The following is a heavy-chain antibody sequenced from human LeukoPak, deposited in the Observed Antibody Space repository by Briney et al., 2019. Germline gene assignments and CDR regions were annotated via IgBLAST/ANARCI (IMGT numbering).Heavy chain of an antibody. CDR2: INPSGGST. Sequence: ASVTVSCKASGYTFTGYYMHWVRQAPGQGLEWMGIINPSGGSTSYAQKFQGRVTMTRDTSTSTVYMELSSLRSEDTAVYYCARSSTENYGSGSLQKLAPYYFDYWGQGTLVTVSS. CDR3: ARSSTENYGSGSLQKLAPYYFDY. V-gene: IGHV1-46*01. CDR1: GYTFTGYY. J-gene: IGHJ4*02. D-gene: IGHD3-10*01.